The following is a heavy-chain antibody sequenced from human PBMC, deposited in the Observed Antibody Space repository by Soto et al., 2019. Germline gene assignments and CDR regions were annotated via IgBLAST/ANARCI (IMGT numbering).Heavy chain of an antibody. CDR2: ISGSGGST. Sequence: EVQLLESGGGLVQPGGSLRLSCAASGFTFSSYAMSWVRQAPGKGLEWVSAISGSGGSTYYADSVKGRFTISRDNSKNTLYLQMNSLRAEDTAVYYCAKAWGSSSSPNIIYYYYYGMDVWGQGTTVTVSS. J-gene: IGHJ6*02. V-gene: IGHV3-23*01. CDR3: AKAWGSSSSPNIIYYYYYGMDV. CDR1: GFTFSSYA. D-gene: IGHD6-6*01.